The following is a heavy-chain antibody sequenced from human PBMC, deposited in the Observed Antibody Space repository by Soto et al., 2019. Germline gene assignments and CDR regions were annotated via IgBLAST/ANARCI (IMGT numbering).Heavy chain of an antibody. V-gene: IGHV1-18*04. Sequence: GASVKVSCKASDNAFSNYVISWVRQAPGQGLEWMGWISGYNGNTEYPEKFQGRVTMTTDTATTTAFLELRSLRSDDTAVYYCARGYLTRRTSALGYWGQGTLVTVSS. CDR1: DNAFSNYV. CDR3: ARGYLTRRTSALGY. CDR2: ISGYNGNT. J-gene: IGHJ4*02. D-gene: IGHD2-15*01.